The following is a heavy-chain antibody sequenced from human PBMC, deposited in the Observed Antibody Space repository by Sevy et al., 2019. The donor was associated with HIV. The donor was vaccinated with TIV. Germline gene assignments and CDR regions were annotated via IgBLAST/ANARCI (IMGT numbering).Heavy chain of an antibody. CDR3: ARAQGVLLWFGEFPL. V-gene: IGHV3-30*04. CDR2: ISYDGSEK. CDR1: GFTFSSYV. Sequence: GGSLRLSCAASGFTFSSYVMHWVRQAPGKGLEWVAVISYDGSEKYHADSVKGRFTISRDNSKNTLYLQMNSLRTEDTAVYYCARAQGVLLWFGEFPLWGQGTPVTVSS. D-gene: IGHD3-10*01. J-gene: IGHJ4*02.